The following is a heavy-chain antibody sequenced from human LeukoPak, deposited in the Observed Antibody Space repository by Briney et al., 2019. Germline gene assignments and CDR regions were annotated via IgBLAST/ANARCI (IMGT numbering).Heavy chain of an antibody. V-gene: IGHV4-39*06. CDR3: AGTYYDYVWGSYRYPVLFVY. J-gene: IGHJ4*02. CDR1: GDSISSSNYY. Sequence: TSETLSLTCTVSGDSISSSNYYWGWIRQPPGKGLEWIASIYDSGSSYSNPSLKSRVTISAATPKNQFTLNSSTVTAADTAVYYCAGTYYDYVWGSYRYPVLFVYWWGGTLVIVSS. CDR2: IYDSGSS. D-gene: IGHD3-16*02.